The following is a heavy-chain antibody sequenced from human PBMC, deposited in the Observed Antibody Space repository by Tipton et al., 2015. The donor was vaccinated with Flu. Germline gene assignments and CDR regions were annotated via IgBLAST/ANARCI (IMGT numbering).Heavy chain of an antibody. Sequence: EVQLVQSGAEVKKPGESLKISCKGSGYSFTSYWIGWVRQMPGKGLEWMGIIYPGDSDTRYSPSFQGQVTISADKSISTAYLQWSSLKASDTAMYYCAMPNYYYDSSGYPDDAFDIWGQGTMVTVSS. CDR3: AMPNYYYDSSGYPDDAFDI. CDR1: GYSFTSYW. D-gene: IGHD3-22*01. V-gene: IGHV5-51*01. J-gene: IGHJ3*02. CDR2: IYPGDSDT.